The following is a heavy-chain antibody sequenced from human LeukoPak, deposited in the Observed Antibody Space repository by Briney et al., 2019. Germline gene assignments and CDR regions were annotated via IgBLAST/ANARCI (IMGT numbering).Heavy chain of an antibody. V-gene: IGHV4-59*01. Sequence: SETLSVTCTVSGGSISSYYWSWIRQPPGKGLEWIGFIYYSGSANYNPSLRSRVTMSVDTSKNQFSLKLTSVTAADTAVYYCARTGVVATSYFFDYWGQGILVTVSS. CDR2: IYYSGSA. CDR3: ARTGVVATSYFFDY. CDR1: GGSISSYY. J-gene: IGHJ4*02. D-gene: IGHD5-12*01.